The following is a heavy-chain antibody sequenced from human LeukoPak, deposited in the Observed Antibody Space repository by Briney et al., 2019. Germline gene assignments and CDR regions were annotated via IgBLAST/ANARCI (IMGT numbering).Heavy chain of an antibody. CDR3: AKDRGAGAWVLYFDY. J-gene: IGHJ4*02. Sequence: GGSLRLSCAASGFTFSNYGMHWVRQAPGKGLEWVAVISYHGTDQFYADSVKGRFTVSRDNSKNTLYLQMNSLRAEDSAVYFCAKDRGAGAWVLYFDYWGQGTLVTVSS. CDR1: GFTFSNYG. V-gene: IGHV3-30*18. CDR2: ISYHGTDQ. D-gene: IGHD3-10*01.